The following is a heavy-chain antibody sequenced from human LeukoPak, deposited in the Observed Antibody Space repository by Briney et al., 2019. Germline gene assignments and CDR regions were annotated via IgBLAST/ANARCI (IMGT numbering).Heavy chain of an antibody. CDR1: GYSFTSYW. Sequence: GESLKISCKGSGYSFTSYWIGWVRQMPGKGLEWMGIIYPGDSDTRYSPSFQGQVTISADKSISTAYLQWSSLKASDTAMYYCARTGRVLRYFDWLFYEVYFDYWGQGTLVTVSS. D-gene: IGHD3-9*01. V-gene: IGHV5-51*01. CDR3: ARTGRVLRYFDWLFYEVYFDY. J-gene: IGHJ4*02. CDR2: IYPGDSDT.